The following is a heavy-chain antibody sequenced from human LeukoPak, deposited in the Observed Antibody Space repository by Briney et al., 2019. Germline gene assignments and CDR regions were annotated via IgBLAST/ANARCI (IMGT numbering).Heavy chain of an antibody. V-gene: IGHV1-2*02. CDR3: ASAYCSSATCPLLTTY. J-gene: IGHJ4*02. CDR2: INPNSGGT. Sequence: ASVKDSCKASGYTFTGYYMHWVRQAPGQGLEWMGWINPNSGGTNYAQKFQGRVTMTRDTSISTAYMELTSLTSDDTAVYYCASAYCSSATCPLLTTYWGQGALVTVSS. CDR1: GYTFTGYY. D-gene: IGHD2-2*01.